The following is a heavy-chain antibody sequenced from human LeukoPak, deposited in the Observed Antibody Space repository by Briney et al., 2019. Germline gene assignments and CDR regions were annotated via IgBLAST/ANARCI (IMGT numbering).Heavy chain of an antibody. J-gene: IGHJ4*02. CDR2: IYYSGST. CDR3: ASGGNTYYYDSSGYLAY. D-gene: IGHD3-22*01. V-gene: IGHV4-59*01. Sequence: SETLSLTCTASGGSISSYYWSWIRQPPGKGLEWIGYIYYSGSTNYNPSLKSRVTISVDTSKNQFSLKLSSVTAADTAVYYCASGGNTYYYDSSGYLAYWGQGTLVTVSS. CDR1: GGSISSYY.